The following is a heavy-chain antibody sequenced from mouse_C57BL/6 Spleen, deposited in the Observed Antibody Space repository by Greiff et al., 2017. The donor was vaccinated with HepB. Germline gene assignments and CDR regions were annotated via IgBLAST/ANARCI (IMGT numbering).Heavy chain of an antibody. J-gene: IGHJ4*01. CDR1: GYTFTSYW. D-gene: IGHD1-1*01. CDR3: ARPHYYGSPYYAMDY. CDR2: IDPSDSDT. Sequence: QVQLQQPGAELVRPGSSVKLSCKASGYTFTSYWMHWVKQRPIQGLEWIGNIDPSDSDTHYNQKFKDKATLTVDKSSSTAYMQLSSLTSEDSAVYYCARPHYYGSPYYAMDYWGQGTSVTVSS. V-gene: IGHV1-52*01.